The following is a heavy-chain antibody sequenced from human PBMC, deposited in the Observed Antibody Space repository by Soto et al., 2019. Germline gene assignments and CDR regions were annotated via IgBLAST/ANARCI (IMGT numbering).Heavy chain of an antibody. CDR3: AREVVVVPAAMTYNWFDP. J-gene: IGHJ5*02. CDR2: IYYSGST. Sequence: SETLSLTCTVSGGSISSYYWSWIRQPPGKGLEWIGYIYYSGSTNYNPSLKSRVTISVDTSKNQFSLKLSSVTAADTAVYYCAREVVVVPAAMTYNWFDPWGQGTLVTVSA. D-gene: IGHD2-2*01. CDR1: GGSISSYY. V-gene: IGHV4-59*01.